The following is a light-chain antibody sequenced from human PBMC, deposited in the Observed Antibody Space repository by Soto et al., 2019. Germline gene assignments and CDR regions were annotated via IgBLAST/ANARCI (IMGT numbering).Light chain of an antibody. V-gene: IGLV4-69*01. Sequence: QLVLTQSPSASASLGASVKLTCTLSSGHSSYAIAWYQQQPEKGPRYLMNLNSDGSHSKGDGIPDRFSGSSSGAEHYLTISGLPSEDEADYYCQTWGTGAWVFGGGTKLTVL. CDR2: LNSDGSH. CDR3: QTWGTGAWV. CDR1: SGHSSYA. J-gene: IGLJ3*02.